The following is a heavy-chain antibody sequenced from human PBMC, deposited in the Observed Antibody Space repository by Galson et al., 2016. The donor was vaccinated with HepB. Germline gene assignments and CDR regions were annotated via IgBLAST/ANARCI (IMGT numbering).Heavy chain of an antibody. CDR3: ATGGSRGISDAFGF. D-gene: IGHD3-16*01. J-gene: IGHJ4*02. CDR1: GFTFSNYW. V-gene: IGHV3-7*01. Sequence: LRLSCAASGFTFSNYWMSWVRQAPGKGLECVANLKQDGGDKYYVDSAMGRFTISRDNAKNSLYLQMNSLSAEDTAVYYCATGGSRGISDAFGFWGQGTLVTVSS. CDR2: LKQDGGDK.